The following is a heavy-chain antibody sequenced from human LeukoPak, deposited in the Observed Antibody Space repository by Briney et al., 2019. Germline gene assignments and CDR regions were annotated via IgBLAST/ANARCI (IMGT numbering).Heavy chain of an antibody. J-gene: IGHJ4*02. V-gene: IGHV3-21*01. CDR3: ARDTRSTIFGVVIPPYYFDY. CDR1: GFTFSSYS. CDR2: ISSSSSYI. D-gene: IGHD3-3*01. Sequence: PGGSLRLSCAASGFTFSSYSMNWVRQAPGKGLEWVSSISSSSSYIYYADSVKGRFTISRDNAKNSLYLQMNSLRAEDTAVYYCARDTRSTIFGVVIPPYYFDYWGQGTLATVSS.